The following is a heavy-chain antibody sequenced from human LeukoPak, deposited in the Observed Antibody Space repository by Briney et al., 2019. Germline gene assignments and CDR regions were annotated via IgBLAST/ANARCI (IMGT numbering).Heavy chain of an antibody. D-gene: IGHD4-23*01. CDR2: INTNTGDP. CDR3: ARDMDYGGNPPNIDY. V-gene: IGHV7-4-1*02. CDR1: GYTFTSYA. Sequence: ASVKVSCKASGYTFTSYAMNWVRQAPGQGLEWMGWINTNTGDPTYAQGFTGRFVFSLDTSVSTAYLQISSLKAEDTAVYYCARDMDYGGNPPNIDYWGQGTLVTVSS. J-gene: IGHJ4*02.